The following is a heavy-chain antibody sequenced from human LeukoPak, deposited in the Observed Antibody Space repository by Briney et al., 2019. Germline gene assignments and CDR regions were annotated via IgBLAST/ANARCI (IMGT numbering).Heavy chain of an antibody. V-gene: IGHV4-59*11. J-gene: IGHJ6*03. CDR2: ISNSGST. CDR1: GGSISSHY. D-gene: IGHD2-15*01. CDR3: GRDALVGYFSYYYMDV. Sequence: SETLSLTCTVSGGSISSHYGTWIRQSPVKGLEWIGDISNSGSTSYNPSLKSRVTISIGTSKNQFSLKLSSVTAADTAVYYCGRDALVGYFSYYYMDVWGKGTTVTVSS.